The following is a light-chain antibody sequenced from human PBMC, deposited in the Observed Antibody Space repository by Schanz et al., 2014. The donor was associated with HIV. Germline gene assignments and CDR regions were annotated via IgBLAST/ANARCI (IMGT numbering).Light chain of an antibody. J-gene: IGLJ2*01. CDR2: SNN. CDR3: AAWDDSLKGMV. V-gene: IGLV1-44*01. Sequence: QSVLTQPPSASGTPGQRVTISCSGSSSNIESNAVDWYQHLPATAPKLLIYSNNQRPSGVPGRFSGSKSGTSASLAISRLQSEDEADYYCAAWDDSLKGMVFGGGTKLTVL. CDR1: SSNIESNA.